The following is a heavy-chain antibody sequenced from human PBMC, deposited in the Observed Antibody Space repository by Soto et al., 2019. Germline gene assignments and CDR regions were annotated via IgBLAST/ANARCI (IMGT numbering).Heavy chain of an antibody. CDR2: ISRSSSTI. CDR3: ARARDFWCGYSDYYYYMDV. Sequence: EVQLVESGGGLVQPGGSLRLSCAASGFTFSSYSMNWVRQAPGKGLEWVSYISRSSSTIYYADSVKGRFTISRDNAKNSLCLQMHSLRDEDTAVYYGARARDFWCGYSDYYYYMDVWGKGTTVTVSS. J-gene: IGHJ6*03. CDR1: GFTFSSYS. V-gene: IGHV3-48*02. D-gene: IGHD3-3*01.